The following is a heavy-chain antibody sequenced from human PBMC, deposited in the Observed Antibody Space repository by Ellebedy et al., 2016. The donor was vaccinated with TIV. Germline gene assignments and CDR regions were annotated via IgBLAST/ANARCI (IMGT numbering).Heavy chain of an antibody. CDR2: INPNSGGT. J-gene: IGHJ5*02. D-gene: IGHD5-18*01. CDR3: ARCLYSYGPNWFNP. V-gene: IGHV1-2*02. Sequence: ASVKVSCXASGYTFTGYYMHWVRQAPGQGLEWMGWINPNSGGTNYAQKFQGRVTMTRDTSISTAYMELSRLRSDDTAVYYCARCLYSYGPNWFNPWGQGTLVTVSS. CDR1: GYTFTGYY.